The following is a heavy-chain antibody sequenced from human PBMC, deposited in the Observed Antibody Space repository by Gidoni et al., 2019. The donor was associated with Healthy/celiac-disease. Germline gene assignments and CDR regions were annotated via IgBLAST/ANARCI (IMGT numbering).Heavy chain of an antibody. Sequence: EVQLVEAGGGLVKPGGAMRVGGAGAGITWSRYARGGVRQAPGKGLEWVSAISGSGRSTYSADSVKGRFTLSRDNSKNTLYLQMHSLRAEDTAVYYCAKAGRFGRYCTGGVCYPTIDYWGQGTLVTVSS. J-gene: IGHJ4*02. CDR3: AKAGRFGRYCTGGVCYPTIDY. V-gene: IGHV3-23*04. D-gene: IGHD2-8*02. CDR2: ISGSGRST. CDR1: GITWSRYA.